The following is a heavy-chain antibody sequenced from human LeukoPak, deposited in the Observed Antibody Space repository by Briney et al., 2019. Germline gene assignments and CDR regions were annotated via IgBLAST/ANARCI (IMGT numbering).Heavy chain of an antibody. V-gene: IGHV3-30*04. D-gene: IGHD3-3*01. CDR1: GFTFSSYA. J-gene: IGHJ4*02. CDR3: ARDATVVIIEYYFDY. CDR2: ISYDGSNK. Sequence: GGSLRLSCAASGFTFSSYAMHWVRQAPGKGLGGVAVISYDGSNKYYADSVRGRFTISRDNSKNTLYLQMNSLRAEDTAVYYCARDATVVIIEYYFDYWGQGTLVTVSS.